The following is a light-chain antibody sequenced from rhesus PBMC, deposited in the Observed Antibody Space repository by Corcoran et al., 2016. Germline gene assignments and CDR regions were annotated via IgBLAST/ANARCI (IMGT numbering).Light chain of an antibody. Sequence: DIVMTQTPLSLPVTPGEPASISCRSSQSPLVSEVCTTYLDWYLRKPGPSPKLLIYEVSNRASGVPDRFSGSGSDKDFTLKISRVEAEDVGVYYCMQGIEFPFTFGPGTKLDIK. CDR3: MQGIEFPFT. CDR2: EVS. CDR1: QSPLVSEVCTTY. V-gene: IGKV2-104*02. J-gene: IGKJ3*01.